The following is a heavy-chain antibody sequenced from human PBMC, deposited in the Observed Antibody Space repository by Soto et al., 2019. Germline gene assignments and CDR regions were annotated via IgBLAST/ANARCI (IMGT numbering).Heavy chain of an antibody. Sequence: GGSLRLSCAASGFTFSSYGMHWVRQAPGKGLEWVAVISYDGSNKYYADSVKGRFTISRDNSKNTLYLQMNSLRAEDTAVYYCAKDQGVTDYYYGMDVWGQGTTVTVSS. D-gene: IGHD3-16*01. CDR2: ISYDGSNK. J-gene: IGHJ6*02. CDR1: GFTFSSYG. V-gene: IGHV3-30*18. CDR3: AKDQGVTDYYYGMDV.